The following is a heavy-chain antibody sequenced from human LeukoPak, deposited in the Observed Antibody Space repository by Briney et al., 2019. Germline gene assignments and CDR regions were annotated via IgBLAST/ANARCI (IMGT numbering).Heavy chain of an antibody. J-gene: IGHJ4*02. CDR2: ISAYNGNT. Sequence: ASVKVSCKASGYTFTSYGISWVRQAPGQGLEWMGWISAYNGNTNYAQKLQGRVTMTTDTSTSTAYMVLRSLRSDDTAVYYCARVLYYDSSGYYFLDYWGQGTLVTVSS. V-gene: IGHV1-18*01. CDR1: GYTFTSYG. CDR3: ARVLYYDSSGYYFLDY. D-gene: IGHD3-22*01.